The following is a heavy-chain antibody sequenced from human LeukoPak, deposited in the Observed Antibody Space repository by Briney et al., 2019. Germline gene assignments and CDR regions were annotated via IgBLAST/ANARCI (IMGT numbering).Heavy chain of an antibody. CDR3: AIQDVATIWDP. D-gene: IGHD5-12*01. Sequence: PSETLSLSCTVSGGSISSYYWSWIRQPPGKGLEWIGYIYYSGSTNYNPSLKSRVTISVDTSKNQFSLKLSSVTAADTAVYYCAIQDVATIWDPWGQGTLATVSS. J-gene: IGHJ5*02. V-gene: IGHV4-59*08. CDR2: IYYSGST. CDR1: GGSISSYY.